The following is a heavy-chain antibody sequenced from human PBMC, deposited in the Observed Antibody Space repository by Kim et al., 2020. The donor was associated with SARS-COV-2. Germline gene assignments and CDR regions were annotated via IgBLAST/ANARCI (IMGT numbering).Heavy chain of an antibody. D-gene: IGHD4-17*01. CDR1: GFTFSSYS. J-gene: IGHJ4*02. CDR2: ISSSSSYI. V-gene: IGHV3-21*01. CDR3: ARALQDYGDERIDY. Sequence: GGSLRLSCAASGFTFSSYSMNWVRQAPGKGLEWVSSISSSSSYIYYADSVKGRFTISRDNAKNSLYLQMNSLRAEDTAVYYCARALQDYGDERIDYWGQGTLVTVSS.